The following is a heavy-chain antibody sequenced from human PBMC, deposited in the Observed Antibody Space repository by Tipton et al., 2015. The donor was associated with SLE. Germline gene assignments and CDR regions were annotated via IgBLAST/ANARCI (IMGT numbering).Heavy chain of an antibody. CDR3: ARCSRGSLDS. J-gene: IGHJ4*02. CDR1: GFTFTNSW. Sequence: SLRLSCAASGFTFTNSWMHWVRQAPGKGLVWVSRISDGSSTTYADSVRGRFTISRDNAKNTLCLQMNSLRAEDTAVYYCARCSRGSLDSWGQGTLVTVSS. V-gene: IGHV3-74*03. CDR2: ISDGSST. D-gene: IGHD1-26*01.